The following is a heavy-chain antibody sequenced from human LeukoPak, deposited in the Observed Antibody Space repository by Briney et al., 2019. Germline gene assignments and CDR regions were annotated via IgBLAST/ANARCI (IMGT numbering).Heavy chain of an antibody. V-gene: IGHV4-59*11. CDR2: VAYTGSA. CDR3: ARGPLDSADYSFDY. Sequence: SETLSLTCNVSGGSINNHHWSWIRQPPGKRLERIAYVAYTGSAVYNPSLKSRVTISVDTSKNQFSLKLKSVTAADTAVYYCARGPLDSADYSFDYWGQGALVTASS. J-gene: IGHJ4*02. D-gene: IGHD3-22*01. CDR1: GGSINNHH.